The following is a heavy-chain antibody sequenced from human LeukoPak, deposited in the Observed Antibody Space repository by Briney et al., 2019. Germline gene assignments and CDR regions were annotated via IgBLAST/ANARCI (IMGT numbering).Heavy chain of an antibody. Sequence: GGSLRLSCAASGFTFSSYGMHWVRQAPGKGLEWVAVIWYDESNKYYADSVKGRFTISRDNSKNTLYLQMNSLRAEDTAVYYCARDRRQLEDGWFDPWGQGTLVTVSS. CDR3: ARDRRQLEDGWFDP. CDR1: GFTFSSYG. D-gene: IGHD6-6*01. V-gene: IGHV3-33*01. CDR2: IWYDESNK. J-gene: IGHJ5*02.